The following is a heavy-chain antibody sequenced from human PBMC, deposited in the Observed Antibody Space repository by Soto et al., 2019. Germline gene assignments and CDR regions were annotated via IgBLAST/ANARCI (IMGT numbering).Heavy chain of an antibody. Sequence: QLQLQESGQGLVKPSQTLSLTCTVSGISISGIDYYWTWIRQSPGKGLEWIGCIDYSGTTYYNPSLKSRVSISEDTSKNQFSLKLTSVAAADTAMYYCASFGVASMNWFDPWGQGTLVTVSS. V-gene: IGHV4-30-4*01. D-gene: IGHD3-3*01. CDR3: ASFGVASMNWFDP. CDR2: IDYSGTT. CDR1: GISISGIDYY. J-gene: IGHJ5*02.